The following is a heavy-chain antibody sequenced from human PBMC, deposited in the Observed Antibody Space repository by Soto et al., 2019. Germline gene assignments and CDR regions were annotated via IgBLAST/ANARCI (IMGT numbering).Heavy chain of an antibody. J-gene: IGHJ5*02. D-gene: IGHD3-3*01. CDR2: IYHSVST. Sequence: SETLSLTCAVSGGSISSGGYSWSWIRQPPGKGLEWIAYIYHSVSTYYNPSLKSRVIISVDRSKNQFSLKVRSVTAADTAVYYCARWWSGSRQGFDPWGQGTLVTVSS. V-gene: IGHV4-30-2*01. CDR1: GGSISSGGYS. CDR3: ARWWSGSRQGFDP.